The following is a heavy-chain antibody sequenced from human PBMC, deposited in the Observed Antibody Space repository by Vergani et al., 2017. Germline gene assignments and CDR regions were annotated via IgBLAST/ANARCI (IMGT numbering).Heavy chain of an antibody. CDR2: IPYDGTNQ. J-gene: IGHJ4*02. V-gene: IGHV3-30*02. D-gene: IGHD2-2*01. CDR3: PKVRDANQLPHY. CDR1: GFTFGSFG. Sequence: QVQLVDSGGGVVQPGGSLRLSCAASGFTFGSFGMHWVRQAPGKGLEWVAFIPYDGTNQYYADSVKGRLTISRDNSKNTLYLQMNRLRAEDTAVYFCPKVRDANQLPHYWSQGTLVTVSS.